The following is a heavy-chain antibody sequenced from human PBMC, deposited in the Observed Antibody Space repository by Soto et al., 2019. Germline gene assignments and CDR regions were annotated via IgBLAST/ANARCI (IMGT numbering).Heavy chain of an antibody. CDR3: ARVFTVTKHWFDP. CDR2: INHSGST. D-gene: IGHD4-17*01. CDR1: GGSFSGYY. V-gene: IGHV4-34*01. Sequence: SETLSLTCAVYGGSFSGYYCSWIRQPPGKGLEWIGEINHSGSTNYNPSLKSRVTISVDTSKNQFSLKLSSVTAADTAVYYCARVFTVTKHWFDPLGQGTLVTVSS. J-gene: IGHJ5*02.